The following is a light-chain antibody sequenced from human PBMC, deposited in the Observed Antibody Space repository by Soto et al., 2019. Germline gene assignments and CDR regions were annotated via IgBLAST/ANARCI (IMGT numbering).Light chain of an antibody. CDR2: VAS. CDR3: QQYGTSPLT. Sequence: EIVLTQSPGTLLLSPGERATLSCRASQTVTNNYLAWYQQKPGQAPRLLIYVASSRATGIPGRFSGSGSGTDFTLTISRLEPEDSAVYYCQQYGTSPLTFGGGTKVEI. CDR1: QTVTNNY. V-gene: IGKV3-20*01. J-gene: IGKJ4*01.